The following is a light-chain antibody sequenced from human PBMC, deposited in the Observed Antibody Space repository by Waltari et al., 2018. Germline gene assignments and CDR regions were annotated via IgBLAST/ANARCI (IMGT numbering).Light chain of an antibody. Sequence: QSALTQPASVSGSPGQSITISCTGTNSDIGGNNYVSWYQQHPDKAPKLMIYDVSHRPSVVSNRFSGSKSGNTASLTISGLQTEDEADYYCSSYSSTSTLFGGGTKLTVL. CDR3: SSYSSTSTL. CDR1: NSDIGGNNY. J-gene: IGLJ3*02. CDR2: DVS. V-gene: IGLV2-14*01.